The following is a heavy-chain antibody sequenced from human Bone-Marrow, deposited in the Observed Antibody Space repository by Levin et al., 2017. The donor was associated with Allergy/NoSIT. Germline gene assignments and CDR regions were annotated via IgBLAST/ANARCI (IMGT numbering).Heavy chain of an antibody. V-gene: IGHV4-39*07. CDR3: AREVAYDGPSDCSGMHV. D-gene: IGHD5-12*01. J-gene: IGHJ6*02. Sequence: SETLSLTCTVSGGSISSSSYYWGWIRQPPGKGREWIGTIYYSGSSYYNPSLKSRVTISIDMSKNQFSLKLSPVTAADTAVYYCAREVAYDGPSDCSGMHVWGQGTTVTVSS. CDR2: IYYSGSS. CDR1: GGSISSSSYY.